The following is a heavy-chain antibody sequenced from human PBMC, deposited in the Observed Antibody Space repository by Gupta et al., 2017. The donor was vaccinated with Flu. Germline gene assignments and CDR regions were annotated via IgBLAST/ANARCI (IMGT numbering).Heavy chain of an antibody. Sequence: EVQLVESGGGLVQPGGSLRLSCAASGFTFSSYEMNWVRQAPGKGLEWVSYISSSGSTIYYADSVKGRFTISRDNAKNSLYLQMNSLRAEDTAVYYCARYGEYSSSSLVNSEYFQHWGQGTLVTVSS. J-gene: IGHJ1*01. V-gene: IGHV3-48*03. CDR3: ARYGEYSSSSLVNSEYFQH. CDR2: ISSSGSTI. CDR1: GFTFSSYE. D-gene: IGHD6-6*01.